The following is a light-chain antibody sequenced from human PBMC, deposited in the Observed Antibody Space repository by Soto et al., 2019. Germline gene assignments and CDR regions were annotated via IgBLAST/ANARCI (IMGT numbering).Light chain of an antibody. CDR2: GAS. CDR1: QSVSSSY. J-gene: IGKJ3*01. Sequence: IMLTQSPDTLPLSPGERATLSCRASQSVSSSYLAWYQQKPGHPTRLLIYGASSRATGIPDRFSGSGSGTDFTLTISRLEPEDFAVYYCQQYGSSPLTFGPGTKVDIK. CDR3: QQYGSSPLT. V-gene: IGKV3-20*01.